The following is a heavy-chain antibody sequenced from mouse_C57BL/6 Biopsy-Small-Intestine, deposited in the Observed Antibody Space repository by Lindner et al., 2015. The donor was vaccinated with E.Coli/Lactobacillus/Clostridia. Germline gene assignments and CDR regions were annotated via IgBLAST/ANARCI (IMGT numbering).Heavy chain of an antibody. CDR2: ISSGSSTT. CDR3: TRPEGNWFAN. J-gene: IGHJ3*01. Sequence: EVQLQESGGGLVKPGGSLKLSCAASGFTFSDCGMHWVRQAPEKGLEWVAYISSGSSTTYYADTMEGRFTISRDNAKNTLFLQMTSLRSEDTAMYYCTRPEGNWFANWGQGTLVTVSA. V-gene: IGHV5-17*01. CDR1: GFTFSDCG. D-gene: IGHD2-1*01.